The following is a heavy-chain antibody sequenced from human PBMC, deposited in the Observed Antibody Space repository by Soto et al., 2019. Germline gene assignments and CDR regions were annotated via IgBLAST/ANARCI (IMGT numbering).Heavy chain of an antibody. CDR2: ISGFGSRT. J-gene: IGHJ5*02. CDR1: GFTFNNYA. D-gene: IGHD3-16*01. Sequence: GGSLRLSCSASGFTFNNYAMSWVRRAPGKGLEWVSTISGFGSRTKYADSVRGRFTISRDNSKSTVYLQMNSLRAEDTAVYYCARDGGPGGNWFDPWGQGTLVTVSS. CDR3: ARDGGPGGNWFDP. V-gene: IGHV3-23*01.